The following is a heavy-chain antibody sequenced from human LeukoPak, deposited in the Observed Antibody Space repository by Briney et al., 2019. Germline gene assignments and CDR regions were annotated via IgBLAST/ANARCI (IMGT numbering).Heavy chain of an antibody. Sequence: SETLSLTCTVSGGSISSYYWSWIRQPPGKGLEWIGYIYYSGSTNYNPSLKSRVTISVDTSKNQFSLKLSSVTAADTAVYYCARARYSSSLGLDYWGQGTLVTVSS. CDR2: IYYSGST. CDR1: GGSISSYY. J-gene: IGHJ4*02. V-gene: IGHV4-59*01. CDR3: ARARYSSSLGLDY. D-gene: IGHD6-6*01.